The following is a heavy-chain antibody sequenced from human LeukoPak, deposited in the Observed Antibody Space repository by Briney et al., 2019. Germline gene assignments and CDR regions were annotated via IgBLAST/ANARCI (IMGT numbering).Heavy chain of an antibody. V-gene: IGHV4-34*01. CDR2: INHSGST. J-gene: IGHJ4*02. D-gene: IGHD3-16*01. CDR3: AGGGWVDY. CDR1: GGSFSGYY. Sequence: PSETLSLTCGVSGGSFSGYYWNWIRQPPGKGLEWIGEINHSGSTNYNPSLKSRVTISVDTSKNQFSLKLSSVTAADTAVYYCAGGGWVDYWGQGTLVTVSS.